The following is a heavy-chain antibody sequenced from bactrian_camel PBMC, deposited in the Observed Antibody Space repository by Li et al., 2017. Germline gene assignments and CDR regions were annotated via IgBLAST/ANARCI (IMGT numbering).Heavy chain of an antibody. CDR3: AAEVPCPDLSRWYGGATGTKY. V-gene: IGHV3S26*01. Sequence: HVQLVESGGGLVQPGGSLRLSCVGWPYTDNRYCTGWFRQAPGKERELVAMDKGDGSISYGDSVKGRFTLSRDDAKNTLYLQMNSLKPEDSAMYYCAAEVPCPDLSRWYGGATGTKYWGQGTQVTVS. CDR1: PYTDNRYC. J-gene: IGHJ4*01. D-gene: IGHD6*01. CDR2: MDKGDGSI.